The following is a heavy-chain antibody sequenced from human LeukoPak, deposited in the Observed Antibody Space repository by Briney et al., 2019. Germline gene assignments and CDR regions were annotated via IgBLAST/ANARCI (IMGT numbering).Heavy chain of an antibody. CDR2: IIPIFGTA. Sequence: ASVKVSCKASGGTFSSDAISWVRQAPGQGLEWMGRIIPIFGTANYAQKFQGRVTITTDESTSTAYMELSSLRSEDTAVYYCARDAIAAVYDAFDIWGQGTMVTVSS. V-gene: IGHV1-69*05. D-gene: IGHD6-13*01. CDR3: ARDAIAAVYDAFDI. J-gene: IGHJ3*02. CDR1: GGTFSSDA.